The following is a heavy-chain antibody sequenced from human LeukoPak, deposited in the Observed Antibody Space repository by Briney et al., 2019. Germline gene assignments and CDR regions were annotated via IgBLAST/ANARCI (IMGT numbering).Heavy chain of an antibody. Sequence: SETLSLTCTVSGGSISSYYWSWIRQPPGKGLEWIGYIYYSGSTNYNPSLKSRVTISVDTSKNQFSLKLSSVNAADTAVYYCARAYDILTGPYFQHWGQGTLVTVSS. V-gene: IGHV4-59*08. CDR3: ARAYDILTGPYFQH. CDR2: IYYSGST. J-gene: IGHJ1*01. CDR1: GGSISSYY. D-gene: IGHD3-9*01.